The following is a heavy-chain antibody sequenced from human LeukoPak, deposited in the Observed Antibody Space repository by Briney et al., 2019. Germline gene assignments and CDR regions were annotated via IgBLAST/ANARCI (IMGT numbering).Heavy chain of an antibody. CDR1: GFTFSSYA. D-gene: IGHD3-3*01. Sequence: GVSLRLSCAASGFTFSSYAMSWVRQAPGKGLEWVSGSGSGGSTYCADSVKGRFTISRDNSKNTLYLQMNSLRAEDTAVYYCAKDFWSGYYPNYWGQGTLVTVSS. CDR3: AKDFWSGYYPNY. CDR2: SGSGGST. V-gene: IGHV3-23*01. J-gene: IGHJ4*02.